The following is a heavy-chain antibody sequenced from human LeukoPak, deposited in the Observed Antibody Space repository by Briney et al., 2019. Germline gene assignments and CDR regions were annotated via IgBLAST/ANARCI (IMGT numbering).Heavy chain of an antibody. CDR1: GFTYSSYW. V-gene: IGHV3-7*03. J-gene: IGHJ3*02. CDR3: ARGGSYLSAFDI. CDR2: IKQDGSEK. Sequence: GGSLRLSCAASGFTYSSYWMSWVRQAPGKGLEWVANIKQDGSEKNYMDSVKGRFTISRDNSKNTLYLQMNSLRGEDTAVYYCARGGSYLSAFDIWGQGTMVTVSS. D-gene: IGHD1-26*01.